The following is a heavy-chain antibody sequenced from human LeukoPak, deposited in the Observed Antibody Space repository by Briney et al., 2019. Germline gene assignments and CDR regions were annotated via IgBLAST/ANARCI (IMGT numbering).Heavy chain of an antibody. J-gene: IGHJ4*02. V-gene: IGHV1-46*01. CDR1: GYTFISYQ. D-gene: IGHD6-6*01. CDR2: INPTGGST. Sequence: ASVKVSCKASGYTFISYQMHWVRQAPGQGLEWMGIINPTGGSTSHTQKFQGRVTMTRDTSTSTVYMELSSLRSEDTAVYYCARKGSSSCFDYWGQGTLVTVSS. CDR3: ARKGSSSCFDY.